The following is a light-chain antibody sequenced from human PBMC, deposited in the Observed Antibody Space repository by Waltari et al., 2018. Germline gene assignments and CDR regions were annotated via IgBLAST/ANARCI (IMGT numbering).Light chain of an antibody. V-gene: IGLV2-14*03. J-gene: IGLJ3*02. CDR3: SSYSDSSTLVV. CDR2: DVS. Sequence: YQPHPGKAPKLMIHDVSNRPARVSNRCSGSKSCITASLTISGLRAEDEADYYCSSYSDSSTLVVFGGGTKLTVL.